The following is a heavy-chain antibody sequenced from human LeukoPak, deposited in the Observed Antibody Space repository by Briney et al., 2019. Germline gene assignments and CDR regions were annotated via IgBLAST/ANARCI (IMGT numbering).Heavy chain of an antibody. CDR3: AREANEAFDI. V-gene: IGHV3-21*01. CDR1: GFTFSIYS. J-gene: IGHJ3*02. Sequence: GGSLRLSCAASGFTFSIYSMNWVRPAPGKGLEWVSSIGSSSSSIYYADSVKGRFTISRDNAKNSLYLQMNSLGAEDTAVYYCAREANEAFDIWGQGTMVTVSS. CDR2: IGSSSSSI. D-gene: IGHD4/OR15-4a*01.